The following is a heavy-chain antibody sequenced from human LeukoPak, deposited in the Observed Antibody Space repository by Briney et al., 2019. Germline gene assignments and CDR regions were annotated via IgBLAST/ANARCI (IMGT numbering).Heavy chain of an antibody. CDR1: GYSFTSYW. CDR3: ARGVDSSGLSYDY. Sequence: GESLKISCKGSGYSFTSYWIGWVRQMPGKGLEWMGIICPGDSDTRYSPSFQGQVTISADKSISTAYLQWSSLKASDTAMYYCARGVDSSGLSYDYWGQGTLVTVSS. V-gene: IGHV5-51*01. CDR2: ICPGDSDT. J-gene: IGHJ4*02. D-gene: IGHD3-22*01.